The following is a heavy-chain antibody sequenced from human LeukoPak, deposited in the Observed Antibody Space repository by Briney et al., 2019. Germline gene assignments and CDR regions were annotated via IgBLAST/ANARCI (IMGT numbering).Heavy chain of an antibody. D-gene: IGHD3-10*01. V-gene: IGHV4-39*07. J-gene: IGHJ4*02. CDR2: INHSGST. CDR3: ARLRITITHEFDY. Sequence: SETLSLTCTVSGGSISSGGCYWSWIRQPPGKGLEWIGEINHSGSTNYNPSLKSRVTISVDTSKNQFSLKLSSVTAADTAVYYCARLRITITHEFDYWGQGTLVTVSS. CDR1: GGSISSGGCY.